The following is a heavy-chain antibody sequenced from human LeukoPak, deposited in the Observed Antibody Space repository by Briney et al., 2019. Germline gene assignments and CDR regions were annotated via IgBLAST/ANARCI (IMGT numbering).Heavy chain of an antibody. Sequence: SETLSLTCAVYGGSFSGYYWSWIRQPPGKGLEWIGYIYYSGSTNYNPSLKSRVTISVDTSKNQFSLKLSSVTAADTAVYYCAREGIVESFDIWGQGTMVTVSS. J-gene: IGHJ3*02. CDR1: GGSFSGYY. CDR3: AREGIVESFDI. CDR2: IYYSGST. D-gene: IGHD2-15*01. V-gene: IGHV4-59*01.